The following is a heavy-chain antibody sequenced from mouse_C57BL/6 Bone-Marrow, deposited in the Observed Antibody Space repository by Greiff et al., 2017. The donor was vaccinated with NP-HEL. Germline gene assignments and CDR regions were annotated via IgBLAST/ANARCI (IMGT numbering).Heavy chain of an antibody. CDR1: GFTFTDYY. CDR3: ASPAQGYYYAMDY. CDR2: IRNKANGYTT. D-gene: IGHD3-2*02. J-gene: IGHJ4*01. V-gene: IGHV7-3*01. Sequence: EVQLVESGGGLVQPGGSLSLSCAASGFTFTDYYMSWVRQPPGKALEWLGFIRNKANGYTTEYSASVKGRFTISRDNSQSILYLQMNALRAEDSATYYCASPAQGYYYAMDYWGQGTSVTVSS.